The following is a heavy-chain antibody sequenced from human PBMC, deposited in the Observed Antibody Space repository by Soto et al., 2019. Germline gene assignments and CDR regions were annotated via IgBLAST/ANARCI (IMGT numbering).Heavy chain of an antibody. CDR3: AREILEVRYLEWLPLFFYGFGV. Sequence: AAGNVTYTETGCTFSGYSLHWVRQAPGQGLEWMGWINPNSGCTNYAQKFQGWVTMTRDTSISTAYMELSRLRSDVTAVYYCAREILEVRYLEWLPLFFYGFGVWGHLPTVPVSS. D-gene: IGHD3-3*01. CDR1: GCTFSGYS. CDR2: INPNSGCT. J-gene: IGHJ6*02. V-gene: IGHV1-2*04.